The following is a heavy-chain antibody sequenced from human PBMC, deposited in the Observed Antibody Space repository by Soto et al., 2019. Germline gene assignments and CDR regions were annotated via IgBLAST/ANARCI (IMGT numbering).Heavy chain of an antibody. CDR2: IKSNADGGAT. Sequence: PGGSLRLSCAASGFTLTKASMSWVRQAPGKGLEWVGHIKSNADGGATDYAAPVKGRFTVSRDDSRNTLYLQLNSLKTEDTAVYYCTTAPFSFITLPGTSFLIGMEVWGQGTTVTVSS. D-gene: IGHD3-10*01. CDR1: GFTLTKAS. J-gene: IGHJ6*02. V-gene: IGHV3-15*01. CDR3: TTAPFSFITLPGTSFLIGMEV.